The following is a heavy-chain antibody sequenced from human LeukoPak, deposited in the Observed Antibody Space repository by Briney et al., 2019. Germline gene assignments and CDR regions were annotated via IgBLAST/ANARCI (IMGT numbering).Heavy chain of an antibody. CDR3: ARDRWHYGSGSGFFDY. CDR1: GFSFSDYC. D-gene: IGHD3-3*02. V-gene: IGHV3-48*01. CDR2: IRTITSNI. Sequence: PAGSLRLSCTASGFSFSDYCMNWVRQPPGKVLEWVSYIRTITSNIFYAESVKGRFTVSRDNAKNSLYLHMNSLRAEDTAVYYCARDRWHYGSGSGFFDYWGRGTLVTVSS. J-gene: IGHJ4*02.